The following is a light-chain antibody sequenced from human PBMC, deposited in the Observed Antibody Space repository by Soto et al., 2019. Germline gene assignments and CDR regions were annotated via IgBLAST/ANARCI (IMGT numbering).Light chain of an antibody. J-gene: IGKJ5*01. CDR3: EQYNNWPPIT. Sequence: EIMMTQSPATLSVSPGERATLSCRASQSVSNNLAWYQQKPGQAPRLLIYYASTRATGIPARFSGSGSGTEFTLTISSLQSEDYELYYWEQYNNWPPITFGQGTRLEIK. V-gene: IGKV3-15*01. CDR1: QSVSNN. CDR2: YAS.